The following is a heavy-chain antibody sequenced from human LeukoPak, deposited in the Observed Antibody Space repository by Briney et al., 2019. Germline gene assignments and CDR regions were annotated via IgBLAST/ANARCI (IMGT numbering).Heavy chain of an antibody. CDR1: GFTFSSYW. Sequence: GGSLRLSCAASGFTFSSYWMSWVRQAPGKGLEWVANIKQDGSEKYYVDSVKGRFTISRDNAKNSLYLQMNSLRAEDTAVYYCARDYCSSTSCLGWYYYYYMDVWGKGTTVTVSS. D-gene: IGHD2-2*01. J-gene: IGHJ6*03. V-gene: IGHV3-7*01. CDR3: ARDYCSSTSCLGWYYYYYMDV. CDR2: IKQDGSEK.